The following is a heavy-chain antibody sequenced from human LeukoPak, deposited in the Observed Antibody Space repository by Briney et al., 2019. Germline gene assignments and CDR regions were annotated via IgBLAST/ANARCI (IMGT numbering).Heavy chain of an antibody. CDR3: AKSHPPTVTTEEGEYLQH. CDR2: ISFDGSNQ. Sequence: PGGSLRLSCAASGFTFSSFGIHWVRQAPGQGLEWVAVISFDGSNQYYADSVKGRFTIYRDNFKNTVYLQMNSLRAEETAVYYCAKSHPPTVTTEEGEYLQHWGQGTLVTVSS. D-gene: IGHD4-17*01. V-gene: IGHV3-30*18. CDR1: GFTFSSFG. J-gene: IGHJ1*01.